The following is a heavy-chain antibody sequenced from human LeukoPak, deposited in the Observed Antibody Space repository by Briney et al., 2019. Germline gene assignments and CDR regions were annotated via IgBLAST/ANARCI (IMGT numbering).Heavy chain of an antibody. CDR3: ASLPDYGDYIDY. V-gene: IGHV3-53*01. Sequence: GGSLRLSCAASGFTVSSNYMSWVRQAPGKGLEWVPVIYSGGSTYYADSVKGRFTISRDNSKNTLYLQMNSLRAEDTAVYYCASLPDYGDYIDYWGQGTLVTVSS. CDR1: GFTVSSNY. J-gene: IGHJ4*02. CDR2: IYSGGST. D-gene: IGHD4-17*01.